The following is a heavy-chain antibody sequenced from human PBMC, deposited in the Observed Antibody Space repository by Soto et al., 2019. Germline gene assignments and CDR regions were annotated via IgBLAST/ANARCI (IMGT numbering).Heavy chain of an antibody. CDR1: GGSISSGGYY. J-gene: IGHJ1*01. CDR2: IHHSGST. Sequence: QVQLQESGPGLVKASQTLSLTCNVSGGSISSGGYYWTWIRQHPGKGLEWIGNIHHSGSTFYNPSLXSXXSLSVDTSKNQFSLKLSSVTAADTAVYFCVRGVLSWGQGTLVTVSS. D-gene: IGHD3-10*01. V-gene: IGHV4-31*03. CDR3: VRGVLS.